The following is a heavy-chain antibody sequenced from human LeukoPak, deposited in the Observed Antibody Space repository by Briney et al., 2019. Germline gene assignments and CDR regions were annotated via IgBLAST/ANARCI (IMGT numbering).Heavy chain of an antibody. CDR2: IYYSGST. D-gene: IGHD6-19*01. V-gene: IGHV4-59*01. Sequence: SETLSLTCTVSGGSISSYYWSWIRQPPGKGLEWIGYIYYSGSTNYSPSLKSRVTISVDTSKNQFSLKLSSVTAADTAVYYCARGGWYRWFDPWGQGTLVTVSS. CDR1: GGSISSYY. J-gene: IGHJ5*02. CDR3: ARGGWYRWFDP.